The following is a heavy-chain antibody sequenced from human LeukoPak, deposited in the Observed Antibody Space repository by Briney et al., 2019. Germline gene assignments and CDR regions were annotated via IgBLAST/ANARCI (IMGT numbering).Heavy chain of an antibody. D-gene: IGHD5-12*01. CDR1: GYSFTSYW. Sequence: GESLKISCKGSGYSFTSYWIGWVRQMPGKGLEWMGIIYPGDSDTRYSPSFQGQVTISADKSISTAYLQWSSLKASDTAMYYCARHASRGTDIVATIDYWGQGTLVTVSS. CDR2: IYPGDSDT. V-gene: IGHV5-51*01. CDR3: ARHASRGTDIVATIDY. J-gene: IGHJ4*02.